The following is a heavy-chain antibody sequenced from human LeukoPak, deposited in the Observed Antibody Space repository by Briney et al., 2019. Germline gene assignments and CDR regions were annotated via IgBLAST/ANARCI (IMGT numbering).Heavy chain of an antibody. CDR1: GYSFTSYW. J-gene: IGHJ3*02. V-gene: IGHV5-51*01. Sequence: GGSLRLSCKGSGYSFTSYWIGWVRQMPGKGLEWMGIIYPGDSDTRYSPSFQGQVTISADKSISTAYLQWSSLKASDTAMYYCATYYDILTGYSPDAFDIWGQGTMVTVSS. CDR2: IYPGDSDT. CDR3: ATYYDILTGYSPDAFDI. D-gene: IGHD3-9*01.